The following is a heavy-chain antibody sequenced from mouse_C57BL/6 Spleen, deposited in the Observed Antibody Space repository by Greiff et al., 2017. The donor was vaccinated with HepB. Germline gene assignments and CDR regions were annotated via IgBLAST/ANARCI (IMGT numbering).Heavy chain of an antibody. J-gene: IGHJ2*01. V-gene: IGHV1-19*01. CDR2: INPYNGGT. Sequence: VQLQQSGPVLVKPGASVKMSCKASGYTFTDYYMNWVKQSHGKSLEWIGVINPYNGGTSYNQKFKGKATLTVDKSSSTAYMELNSLTSEDSAVYYCARGDVITTVVAGFDYWGQGTTLTVST. D-gene: IGHD1-1*01. CDR3: ARGDVITTVVAGFDY. CDR1: GYTFTDYY.